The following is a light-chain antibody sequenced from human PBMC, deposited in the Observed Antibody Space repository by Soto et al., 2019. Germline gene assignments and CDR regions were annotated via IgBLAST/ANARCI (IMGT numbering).Light chain of an antibody. CDR1: QSISRY. J-gene: IGKJ5*01. CDR2: VAS. V-gene: IGKV1-39*01. Sequence: DIQMTQSPSSLSASVGDRVTITCRASQSISRYLNWYQQKPGKAPNLLIYVASSLQSEVPSRFSGSGSGTDFTLTISSLQPEDFATYYCLQHNSYPSITFGQGTRLEIK. CDR3: LQHNSYPSIT.